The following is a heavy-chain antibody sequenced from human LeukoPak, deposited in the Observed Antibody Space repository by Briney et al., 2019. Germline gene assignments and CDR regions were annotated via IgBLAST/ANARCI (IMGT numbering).Heavy chain of an antibody. CDR2: FDPEDGET. CDR1: GYTLTELS. Sequence: ASVKVSCKVSGYTLTELSMHWVRQAPGKGLEWMGGFDPEDGETIYAQKFQGRVTMTEDTSTDTAYMELSSLRSEDTAVYYCATLKGWGSSGWSYFDYWGQGTLVTVSS. D-gene: IGHD6-19*01. J-gene: IGHJ4*02. CDR3: ATLKGWGSSGWSYFDY. V-gene: IGHV1-24*01.